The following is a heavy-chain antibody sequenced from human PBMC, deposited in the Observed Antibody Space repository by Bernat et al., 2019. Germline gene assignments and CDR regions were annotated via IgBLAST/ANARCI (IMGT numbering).Heavy chain of an antibody. J-gene: IGHJ3*02. Sequence: QVQLQESGPGLVKPSQTLSLTCIVSGGSISSGGYYWSWIRQHPGKGLEWIGYIYYSGSTYYNSSLKSRVTISIDTSKNQFSLKLSSVTAADTAVYYCARERYYYDSSGYNWENTFDIWGQGTMVTVSS. CDR3: ARERYYYDSSGYNWENTFDI. CDR1: GGSISSGGYY. D-gene: IGHD3-22*01. CDR2: IYYSGST. V-gene: IGHV4-31*03.